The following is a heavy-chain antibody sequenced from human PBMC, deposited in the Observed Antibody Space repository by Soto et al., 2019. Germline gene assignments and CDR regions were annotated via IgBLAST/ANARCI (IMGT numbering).Heavy chain of an antibody. D-gene: IGHD3-9*01. CDR1: GFIFSGYA. V-gene: IGHV3-30-3*01. Sequence: VQLVESGGGVVQPGRSLRLSCAASGFIFSGYAMHWVRQAPGKGLEWVAVIAYDGNTQYYADSVKGRFTVSRDNSNNMLYVQMNNLRDEDTAMYYCAKETNAYEINYWGQGTPVTVSS. CDR2: IAYDGNTQ. CDR3: AKETNAYEINY. J-gene: IGHJ4*02.